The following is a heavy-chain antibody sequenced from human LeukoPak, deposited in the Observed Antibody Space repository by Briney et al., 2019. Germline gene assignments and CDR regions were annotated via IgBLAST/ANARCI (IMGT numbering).Heavy chain of an antibody. V-gene: IGHV4-39*01. D-gene: IGHD6-6*01. Sequence: SETLSLTCTVSGGSISSSSYYWGWIRQPPGKGLEWIGSIYYSGSTYYNPSLKSRVTISVDTSKNQFSLKLSSVTAADTAVYYCARKEQLVAQPINWFDPWGQGTLVTVSS. CDR1: GGSISSSSYY. CDR2: IYYSGST. J-gene: IGHJ5*02. CDR3: ARKEQLVAQPINWFDP.